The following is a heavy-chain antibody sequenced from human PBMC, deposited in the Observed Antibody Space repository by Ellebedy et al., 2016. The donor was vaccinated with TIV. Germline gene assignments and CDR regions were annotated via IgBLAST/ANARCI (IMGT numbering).Heavy chain of an antibody. V-gene: IGHV3-23*01. CDR2: ISANGGTT. J-gene: IGHJ4*02. CDR3: ARRSTDFAFDS. CDR1: GFTFSTYP. Sequence: PGGSLRLSCAASGFTFSTYPMNWVRQAPGKGLEWVSIISANGGTTYYADSVKGRFTISRDNSKNTLFLQMRSLRAEDTAVYFCARRSTDFAFDSWGQGTLVTVSS. D-gene: IGHD3/OR15-3a*01.